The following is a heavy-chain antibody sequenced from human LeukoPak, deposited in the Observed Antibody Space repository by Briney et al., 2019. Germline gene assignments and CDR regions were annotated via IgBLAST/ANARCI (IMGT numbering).Heavy chain of an antibody. D-gene: IGHD2-15*01. J-gene: IGHJ5*02. V-gene: IGHV1-18*01. Sequence: GASVKVSCKASGYRFTSYGITWVRQAPGQGLEWMGWISAYNGNTNYAQKLQGRVTLTTDTSTSTAYMEPRSLRSDDTAVYYCAREGYCSGGTCYSTMNWFDPWGQGTLVTVSS. CDR2: ISAYNGNT. CDR3: AREGYCSGGTCYSTMNWFDP. CDR1: GYRFTSYG.